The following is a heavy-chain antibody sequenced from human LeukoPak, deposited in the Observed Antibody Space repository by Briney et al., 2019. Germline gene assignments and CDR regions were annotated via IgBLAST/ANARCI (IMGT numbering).Heavy chain of an antibody. J-gene: IGHJ3*02. CDR2: ISHSGST. V-gene: IGHV4-34*01. Sequence: PSETPSLTCAVYGGSFSGYYWSWIRQPPGKGLEWIGEISHSGSTNYNPSLKSRVTISVDTSKNQFSLKLSSVTAADTAVYYCARERPPYYYGSGSYRAFDIWGQGTMVTVSS. D-gene: IGHD3-10*01. CDR1: GGSFSGYY. CDR3: ARERPPYYYGSGSYRAFDI.